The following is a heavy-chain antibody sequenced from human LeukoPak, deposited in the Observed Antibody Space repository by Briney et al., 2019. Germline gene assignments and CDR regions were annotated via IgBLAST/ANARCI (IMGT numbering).Heavy chain of an antibody. J-gene: IGHJ1*01. CDR1: GFTVSSNY. D-gene: IGHD3-3*01. Sequence: PGGSLRLSCAASGFTVSSNYMSWVRQAPGKGLEWVSVIYSGGSTYYADSVKGRFTISRDNSKNTLYLQMNSLRAEDTAVYYCARVSHDFWRGIGGIRHWGQGTLVTVSS. V-gene: IGHV3-66*01. CDR3: ARVSHDFWRGIGGIRH. CDR2: IYSGGST.